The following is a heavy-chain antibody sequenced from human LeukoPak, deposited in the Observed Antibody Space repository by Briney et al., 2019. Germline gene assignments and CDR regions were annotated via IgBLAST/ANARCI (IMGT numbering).Heavy chain of an antibody. CDR1: GFTFSGSA. Sequence: GGSLRLSCAASGFTFSGSAMHWVRQASGKGLEWVGRIRSKANSYATAHAASVKGRFTISRDDSKNTAYLQMNSLKTEDTAVYYCTRQTLTGYPDYWGQGTLVTVSS. CDR3: TRQTLTGYPDY. V-gene: IGHV3-73*01. D-gene: IGHD3-9*01. J-gene: IGHJ4*02. CDR2: IRSKANSYAT.